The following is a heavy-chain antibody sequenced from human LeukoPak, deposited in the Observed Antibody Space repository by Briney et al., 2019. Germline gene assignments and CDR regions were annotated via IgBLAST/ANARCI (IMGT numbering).Heavy chain of an antibody. D-gene: IGHD5-24*01. V-gene: IGHV3-73*01. CDR3: TREMSTTDF. Sequence: GGSLRLSCAASGFTFSSYSMNWVRQASGKGLEWIGRIRSKANSYATAYAASVKGRFTISRDDSKNTAYLDMNSLKTEDTAVYYCTREMSTTDFWGQGTLVTVSS. CDR1: GFTFSSYS. CDR2: IRSKANSYAT. J-gene: IGHJ4*02.